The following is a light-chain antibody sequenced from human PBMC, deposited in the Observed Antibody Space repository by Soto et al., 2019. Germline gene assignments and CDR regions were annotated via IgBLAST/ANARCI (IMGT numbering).Light chain of an antibody. CDR1: SSDVGSYKF. J-gene: IGLJ2*01. V-gene: IGLV2-8*01. CDR2: EVS. Sequence: QSALTQPPSASGSPGQSVTISWTGTSSDVGSYKFVSWYQQHPGKAPKLMMYEVSKRPSGVPDRFSGSKSGNTASLTVSGLQAEDEADYFCSSYAGNYNLVFGGGTKLTDL. CDR3: SSYAGNYNLV.